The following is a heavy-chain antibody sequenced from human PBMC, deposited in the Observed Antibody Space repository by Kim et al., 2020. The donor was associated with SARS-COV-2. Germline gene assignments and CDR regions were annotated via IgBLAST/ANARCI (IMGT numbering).Heavy chain of an antibody. CDR1: GFTFSSYG. J-gene: IGHJ2*01. Sequence: GGSLRLSCAASGFTFSSYGMHWVRQAPGKGLEWVAVIWYDGSNKYYADSVKGRFTISRDNSKNTLYLQMNSLRAEDTAVYYCARKEVDTAMGPYWYFDLWGRGTLVTVSS. CDR3: ARKEVDTAMGPYWYFDL. V-gene: IGHV3-33*01. D-gene: IGHD5-18*01. CDR2: IWYDGSNK.